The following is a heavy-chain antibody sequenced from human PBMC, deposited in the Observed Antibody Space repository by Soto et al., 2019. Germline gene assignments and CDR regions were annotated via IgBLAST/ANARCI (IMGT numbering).Heavy chain of an antibody. V-gene: IGHV5-10-1*01. CDR1: GYSFYNYW. CDR3: ESLRGVSCVNWFGP. Sequence: PGESLKISCKGSGYSFYNYWISWVRQMSGKGLEGVGRINPSESWTHYSTSFQGHVTISADKSISTVYLQRSRLKASDTARDYCESLRGVSCVNWFGPWGQGTLVTVSS. CDR2: INPSESWT. J-gene: IGHJ5*02. D-gene: IGHD3-3*01.